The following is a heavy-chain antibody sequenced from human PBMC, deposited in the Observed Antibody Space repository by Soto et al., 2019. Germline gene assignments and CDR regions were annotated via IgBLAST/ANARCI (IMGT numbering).Heavy chain of an antibody. CDR3: ARDLYDFWSVSSGY. D-gene: IGHD3-3*01. V-gene: IGHV1-18*01. Sequence: GASVKVSSKASGYTFTSYGISWVRQAPGQGLEWMGWISAYNGNTNYAQKLQGRVTMTTDTSTSTAYMELRSLRSDDTAVYYCARDLYDFWSVSSGYWGQGTLVTVSS. J-gene: IGHJ4*02. CDR2: ISAYNGNT. CDR1: GYTFTSYG.